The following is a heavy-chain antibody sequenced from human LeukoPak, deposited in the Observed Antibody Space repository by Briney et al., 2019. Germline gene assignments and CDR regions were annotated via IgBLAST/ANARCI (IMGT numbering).Heavy chain of an antibody. V-gene: IGHV4-59*12. CDR3: AKERSSWAFDI. CDR2: IYYSGIT. CDR1: GGSISSYY. J-gene: IGHJ3*02. D-gene: IGHD6-6*01. Sequence: SETLSLTCTVSGGSISSYYWSWIRQPPGKGLEWIGYIYYSGITNYNPSLKSRVTISVDTSKNQFSLKLSSVTAADTAVYYCAKERSSWAFDIWGQGTMVTVSS.